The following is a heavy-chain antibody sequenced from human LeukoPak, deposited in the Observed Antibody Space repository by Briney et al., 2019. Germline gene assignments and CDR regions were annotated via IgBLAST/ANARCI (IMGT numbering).Heavy chain of an antibody. J-gene: IGHJ5*02. CDR1: GFTFSLHA. Sequence: HPGGSLRLSCAASGFTFSLHAMNWVRQAPGKGLEWVAAMSGSSGDTYYTDSVRGRFTISRDNSKNTVYLQTNSLRAVDTALYYCVRDKGRSPGYWLDPWGHGTLVAVSS. CDR2: MSGSSGDT. D-gene: IGHD2-15*01. V-gene: IGHV3-23*01. CDR3: VRDKGRSPGYWLDP.